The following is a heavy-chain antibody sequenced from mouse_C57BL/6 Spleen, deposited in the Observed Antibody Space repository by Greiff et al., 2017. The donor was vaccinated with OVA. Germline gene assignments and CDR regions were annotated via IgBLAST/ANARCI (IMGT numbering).Heavy chain of an antibody. Sequence: QVQLQQSGAELVKPGASVKISCKASGSAFSSYWMNWVTQRPGKGLEWIGQIYPGDGDTNYNGKFKGKATLTADKSSSTAYMQLSSLTSEDSAVYFCATELGIYYGDYWGQGTSVTVSS. J-gene: IGHJ4*01. V-gene: IGHV1-80*01. CDR2: IYPGDGDT. D-gene: IGHD2-1*01. CDR3: ATELGIYYGDY. CDR1: GSAFSSYW.